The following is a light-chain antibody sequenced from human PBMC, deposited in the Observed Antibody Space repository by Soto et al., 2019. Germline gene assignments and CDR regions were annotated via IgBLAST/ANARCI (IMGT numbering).Light chain of an antibody. Sequence: EIVLTQSPGTLSLSPGERATLFCRASQTVSGRYLAWFQQKPGQAPRLLVYGASSRATGIPDRFSGSGSGRDFVLTICRLEPGDCVLYECHKYVPSPWTLGQGTKVEIK. V-gene: IGKV3-20*01. CDR1: QTVSGRY. J-gene: IGKJ1*01. CDR3: HKYVPSPWT. CDR2: GAS.